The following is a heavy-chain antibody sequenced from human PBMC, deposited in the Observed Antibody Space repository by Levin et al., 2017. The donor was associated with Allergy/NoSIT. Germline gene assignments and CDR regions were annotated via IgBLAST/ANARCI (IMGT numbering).Heavy chain of an antibody. J-gene: IGHJ5*02. CDR3: TRHRWFDP. CDR1: GFTFSGSA. V-gene: IGHV3-73*01. Sequence: GESLKISCAASGFTFSGSAMHWVRQASGKGLEWVGRIRSKANSYATAYAASVKGRFTISRDDSKNTAYLQMNSLKTEDTAVYYCTRHRWFDPWGQGTLVTVSS. CDR2: IRSKANSYAT.